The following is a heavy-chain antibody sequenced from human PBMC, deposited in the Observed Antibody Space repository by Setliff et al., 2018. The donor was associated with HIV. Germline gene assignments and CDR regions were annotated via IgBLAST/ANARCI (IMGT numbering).Heavy chain of an antibody. CDR3: ARGSCSTISCSLRVGNDAFDI. Sequence: PSETLSLTCTVSGSSISSNYYWAWIRQAPGKGLEWIGCIDASANTYYIPSLKSRLTISMDTSKNQFSLKLNSVTAADTAVYYCARGSCSTISCSLRVGNDAFDIWGQGTMVTVSS. CDR2: IDASANT. V-gene: IGHV4-38-2*02. J-gene: IGHJ3*02. D-gene: IGHD2-2*01. CDR1: GSSISSNYY.